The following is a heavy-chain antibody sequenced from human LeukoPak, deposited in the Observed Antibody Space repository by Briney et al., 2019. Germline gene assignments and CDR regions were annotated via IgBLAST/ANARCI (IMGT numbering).Heavy chain of an antibody. Sequence: PGGSLRLSCAASGFAFSTYWMSWVRQAPGKGLEWVSYISSSGSTIYYADSVKGRFTSSRDNANNLLYLQMNSLRAEDTAVYYCASSGYYSTRIHFQHWGQGTLVTVSS. J-gene: IGHJ1*01. CDR1: GFAFSTYW. V-gene: IGHV3-48*04. D-gene: IGHD3-3*01. CDR2: ISSSGSTI. CDR3: ASSGYYSTRIHFQH.